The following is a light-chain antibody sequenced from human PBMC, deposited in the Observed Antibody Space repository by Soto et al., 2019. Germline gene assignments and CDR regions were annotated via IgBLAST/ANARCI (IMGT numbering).Light chain of an antibody. CDR1: QSVNEW. J-gene: IGKJ3*01. CDR2: DAS. V-gene: IGKV1-5*01. Sequence: DIQMTQSPSTLSASVGDRVIITCRASQSVNEWVAWYQQKAGKAPKLLIYDASNLESGVPSRFSGSGSGTQFSLTISILQPEDFATYFCQHYNTVSSFGPGTKVDV. CDR3: QHYNTVSS.